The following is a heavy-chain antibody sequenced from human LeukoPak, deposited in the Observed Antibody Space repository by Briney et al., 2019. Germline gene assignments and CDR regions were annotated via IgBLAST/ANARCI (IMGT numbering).Heavy chain of an antibody. CDR3: ARSAGGNYFDY. D-gene: IGHD2-8*02. CDR1: GFTFDNYN. CDR2: ISSGTNYI. J-gene: IGHJ4*02. Sequence: GGSLRLSCAASGFTFDNYNMNWVRQAPGKGLEWVSSISSGTNYIFEADSVKGRFTVTKDTALNSLSLQMNSLRADDTAVYYCARSAGGNYFDYWTREPWSPSPQ. V-gene: IGHV3-21*01.